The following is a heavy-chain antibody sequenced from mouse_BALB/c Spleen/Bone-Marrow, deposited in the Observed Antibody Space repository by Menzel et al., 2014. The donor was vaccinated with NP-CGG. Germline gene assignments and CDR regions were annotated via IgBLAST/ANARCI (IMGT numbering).Heavy chain of an antibody. CDR1: GFTFTDYA. D-gene: IGHD1-1*01. V-gene: IGHV1S137*01. Sequence: VQLQQSGAELVRPGVSAKISCKGSGFTFTDYAMHWVKQSHAKSLEWIGVISTYYGDASYNQKFKGKATMTVDKSSSTAYMELARLTSEDSAIYYCARGHYYGSSYYAMDYWGQGTSVTVSS. CDR2: ISTYYGDA. CDR3: ARGHYYGSSYYAMDY. J-gene: IGHJ4*01.